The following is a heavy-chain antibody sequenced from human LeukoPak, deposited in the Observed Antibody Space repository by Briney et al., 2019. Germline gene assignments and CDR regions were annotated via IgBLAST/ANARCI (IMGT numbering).Heavy chain of an antibody. J-gene: IGHJ4*02. V-gene: IGHV3-7*03. CDR3: AKQLRSYGRGGFDY. Sequence: GGSLRLSCAVSGFTFSSYWMSWVRQAPGKGLEWVANIKEDGTEKYYQDSVKGRFTISRDNAKNSLYLQMNSLRAEDTAVYYCAKQLRSYGRGGFDYWGQGTLVTVSS. D-gene: IGHD3-10*01. CDR1: GFTFSSYW. CDR2: IKEDGTEK.